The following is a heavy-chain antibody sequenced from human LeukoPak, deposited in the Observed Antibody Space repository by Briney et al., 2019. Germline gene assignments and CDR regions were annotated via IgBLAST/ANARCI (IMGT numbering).Heavy chain of an antibody. Sequence: AGTLSLTCAASGFPFSSHNMNWVRQAPGQGLEWVSYSTSSSSYIYYADSVKGRFTISRDNAKNSLYLQMDSLRAEDTAVYYCARAIFSSGWYLIDYWGQGTLVTISS. CDR3: ARAIFSSGWYLIDY. CDR1: GFPFSSHN. D-gene: IGHD6-19*01. CDR2: STSSSSYI. V-gene: IGHV3-21*01. J-gene: IGHJ4*02.